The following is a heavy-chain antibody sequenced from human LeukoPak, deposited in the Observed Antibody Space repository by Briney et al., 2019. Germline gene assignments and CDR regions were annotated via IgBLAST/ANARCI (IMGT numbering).Heavy chain of an antibody. CDR1: GFTFSSYG. J-gene: IGHJ4*02. V-gene: IGHV3-30*02. CDR2: IRYDGSNK. D-gene: IGHD5-12*01. Sequence: GGSLRLSCAASGFTFSSYGMHWVRQAPGKGLEWVAFIRYDGSNKYYADSVKGRFTISRDNSKNTLYLQMNSLRAEDTAVYYCAKEAASGYYRTSDYWGQGTLVTVSS. CDR3: AKEAASGYYRTSDY.